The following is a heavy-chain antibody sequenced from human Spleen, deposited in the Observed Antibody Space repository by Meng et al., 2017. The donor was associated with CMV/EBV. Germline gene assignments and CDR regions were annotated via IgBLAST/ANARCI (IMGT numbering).Heavy chain of an antibody. Sequence: ASVKVSCKASGYTFTSYGISWVRQAPGQRPEWMGWINPNSGGTNFAQKFQGRVTMTRDTSISTVYMELRRLRSDDTAVYFCASSIIMIRGVMAYWGQGSLVTVSS. D-gene: IGHD3-10*01. V-gene: IGHV1-2*02. J-gene: IGHJ4*02. CDR2: INPNSGGT. CDR3: ASSIIMIRGVMAY. CDR1: GYTFTSYG.